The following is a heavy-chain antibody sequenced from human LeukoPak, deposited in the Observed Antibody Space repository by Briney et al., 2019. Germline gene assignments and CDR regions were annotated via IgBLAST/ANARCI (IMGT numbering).Heavy chain of an antibody. J-gene: IGHJ4*02. CDR2: INPNSGGT. CDR3: ARDQGTSSGRFDY. D-gene: IGHD6-19*01. CDR1: GYTFTGYY. V-gene: IGHV1-2*02. Sequence: ASVKVSCKASGYTFTGYYMHWVRQAPGQGLEWMGWINPNSGGTNYAQKFQGRVTMTRDTSISTAYMELSRLRSDDTAVYYCARDQGTSSGRFDYWGQGTLVTVSS.